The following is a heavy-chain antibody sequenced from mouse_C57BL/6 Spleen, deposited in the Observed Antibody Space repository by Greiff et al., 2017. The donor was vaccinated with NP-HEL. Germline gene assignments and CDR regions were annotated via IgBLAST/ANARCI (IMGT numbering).Heavy chain of an antibody. V-gene: IGHV5-9*01. Sequence: EVKLVESGGGLVKPGGSLKLSCAASGFTFSSYTMSWVRQTPEKRLEWVATISGGGGNTYYPDSVKGRFTISRDNAKNTLYLHMSSLRSEDTALYYCARQGYDGGGLYYYAMDYWGQGTSVTVSS. CDR1: GFTFSSYT. CDR2: ISGGGGNT. CDR3: ARQGYDGGGLYYYAMDY. D-gene: IGHD2-3*01. J-gene: IGHJ4*01.